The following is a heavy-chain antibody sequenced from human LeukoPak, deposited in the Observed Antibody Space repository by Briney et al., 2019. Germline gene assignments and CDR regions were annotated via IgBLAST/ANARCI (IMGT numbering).Heavy chain of an antibody. V-gene: IGHV4-61*01. CDR2: IYYSGST. Sequence: SETLSLTCTVSGGSVSSGSDYWSWIRQPPGKGLEWIGYIYYSGSTDYNPSLKSRVTISLDTSKNQVSLKLSSVTAADTAVYYCARQGYYYDSSGYYWFDPWGQGTLVTVSS. CDR3: ARQGYYYDSSGYYWFDP. CDR1: GGSVSSGSDY. D-gene: IGHD3-22*01. J-gene: IGHJ5*02.